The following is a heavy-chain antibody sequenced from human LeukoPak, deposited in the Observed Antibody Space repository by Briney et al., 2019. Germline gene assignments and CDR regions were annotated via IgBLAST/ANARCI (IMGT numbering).Heavy chain of an antibody. Sequence: ASVKVSCKASRYTFTGYYMDWVRQAPGQGLEWMGWTNPNSGGTNYAQKFQGRVTMTRDTSISTAYMELSRLRSDDTAVYYCARGSVPNWFDPWGQGTLVTVSS. CDR2: TNPNSGGT. V-gene: IGHV1-2*02. J-gene: IGHJ5*02. CDR3: ARGSVPNWFDP. CDR1: RYTFTGYY.